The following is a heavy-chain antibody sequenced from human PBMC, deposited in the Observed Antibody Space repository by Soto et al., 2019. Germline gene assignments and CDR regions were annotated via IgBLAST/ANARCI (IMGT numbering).Heavy chain of an antibody. CDR1: GITFSSYS. CDR2: ISSSSSTI. V-gene: IGHV3-48*01. Sequence: PGGSLRLSCAASGITFSSYSMNWVRQAPGEGLEWVSYISSSSSTIYYADSVKGRFTISRDNAKNSLYLQMNSLRAEDTAVYYCARDLPTELLWFGELLGRSGYYYYYMDVWGKGTTVTVSS. D-gene: IGHD3-10*01. J-gene: IGHJ6*03. CDR3: ARDLPTELLWFGELLGRSGYYYYYMDV.